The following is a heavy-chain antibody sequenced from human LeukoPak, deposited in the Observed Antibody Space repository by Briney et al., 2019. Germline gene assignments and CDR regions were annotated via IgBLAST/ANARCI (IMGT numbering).Heavy chain of an antibody. CDR1: GYTFTDYY. V-gene: IGHV1-2*02. CDR3: GRKSAARKTSEFDY. CDR2: IHPNSGGT. D-gene: IGHD6-6*01. Sequence: ASVKVSCKASGYTFTDYYMNWMRQAPGQGLEWMGWIHPNSGGTNYAQKFQGRVTMTRDTSISTAYMELSRLTFDDTAVYYCGRKSAARKTSEFDYWGQGTLVTVSS. J-gene: IGHJ4*02.